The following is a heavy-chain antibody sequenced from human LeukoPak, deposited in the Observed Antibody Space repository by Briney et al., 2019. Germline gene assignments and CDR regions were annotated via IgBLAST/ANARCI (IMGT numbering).Heavy chain of an antibody. CDR3: ARGVTTGWFDP. V-gene: IGHV4-34*01. J-gene: IGHJ5*02. CDR1: GGSFSGYY. D-gene: IGHD4-17*01. CDR2: INHSGST. Sequence: SETLSLTCAVYGGSFSGYYWSWIRQPPGKGLEWIGEINHSGSTNYNPSLKSRVTISVDTSKNQFSLKLSSVTAADTAVYYCARGVTTGWFDPWGQGTLVTVSS.